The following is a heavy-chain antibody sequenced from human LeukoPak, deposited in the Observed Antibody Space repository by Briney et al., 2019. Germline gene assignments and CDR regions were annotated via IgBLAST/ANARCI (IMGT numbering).Heavy chain of an antibody. CDR1: GFSFRSFA. CDR2: IWYDGTNK. V-gene: IGHV3-33*01. CDR3: ARAYSSKEIDS. J-gene: IGHJ4*02. Sequence: GGSLRLSCAASGFSFRSFAMHWVRQAPGKGLDWVATIWYDGTNKYYADSVKGRFTISRDNSKNTLFLQMSSLRVEDTAVYYCARAYSSKEIDSWGQGTLVTVSS. D-gene: IGHD6-13*01.